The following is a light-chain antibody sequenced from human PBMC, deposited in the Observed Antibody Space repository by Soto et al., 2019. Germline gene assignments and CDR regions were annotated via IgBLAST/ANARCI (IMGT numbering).Light chain of an antibody. J-gene: IGKJ1*01. CDR3: QQYNIYPWT. CDR1: QSISSW. Sequence: DIQMPHSPSTLSGSVRDRVPIACRASQSISSWLAWYQQKPGKAPKLLIYKASSLESGIPARFSGSGSGTEFTLTISSLQPDDFAAYYCQQYNIYPWTFGQGSKV. CDR2: KAS. V-gene: IGKV1-5*03.